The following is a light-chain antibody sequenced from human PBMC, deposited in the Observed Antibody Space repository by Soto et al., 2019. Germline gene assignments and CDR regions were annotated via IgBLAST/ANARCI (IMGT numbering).Light chain of an antibody. CDR2: GVA. J-gene: IGKJ1*01. CDR1: QSVSSTS. V-gene: IGKV3-20*01. CDR3: QQYGTSPLT. Sequence: EIVLTQSPGTLSLSPGERAALSCRASQSVSSTSLAWYQQKPGQAPRLLIYGVANRATGIPDRFSGSGSGTDFSLTICRLEPEDFAVYYCQQYGTSPLTFGQGTKVEIK.